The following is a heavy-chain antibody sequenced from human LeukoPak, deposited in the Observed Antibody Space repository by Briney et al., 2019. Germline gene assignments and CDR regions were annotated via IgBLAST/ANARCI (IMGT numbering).Heavy chain of an antibody. CDR3: ARGMIQPQSKPYYMDV. V-gene: IGHV3-74*01. J-gene: IGHJ6*03. D-gene: IGHD5-18*01. CDR2: INSDGSST. Sequence: GGSLRLSCAASGFTFSSYWMHWVRQAPGKGLVWVSRINSDGSSTSYADSVKGRFTISRDNAKNTLYLQMNSLRAEDTAVYYCARGMIQPQSKPYYMDVWGKGTTVTVSS. CDR1: GFTFSSYW.